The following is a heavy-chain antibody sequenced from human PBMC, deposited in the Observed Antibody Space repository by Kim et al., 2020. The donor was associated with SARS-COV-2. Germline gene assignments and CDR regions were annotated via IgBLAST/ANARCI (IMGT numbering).Heavy chain of an antibody. V-gene: IGHV3-66*01. CDR1: GFGVSYNY. D-gene: IGHD1-1*01. J-gene: IGHJ6*02. Sequence: GGSLRLSWAGSGFGVSYNYMHWVRQAPWKGLEWVSGSDSCRDTFYVDSVKGRLITSRNNSNNTLLHRKHSIRAEEKAIYYCGNDQGLPSVMCVWGQGT. CDR3: GNDQGLPSVMCV. CDR2: SDSCRDT.